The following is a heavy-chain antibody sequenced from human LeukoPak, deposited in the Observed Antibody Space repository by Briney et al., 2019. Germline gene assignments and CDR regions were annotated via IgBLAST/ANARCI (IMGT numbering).Heavy chain of an antibody. CDR3: ARDTDKDYYYYGMDV. V-gene: IGHV3-21*01. D-gene: IGHD2-15*01. Sequence: GGSLRLSCAASGFTFSSYSMNWVRQAPGKGLEWVSSISSSSSYIYYADSVKGRYTISRDNAKNSLYLQMNSLRAEDTAIYYCARDTDKDYYYYGMDVWGQGTTVTVSS. CDR2: ISSSSSYI. J-gene: IGHJ6*02. CDR1: GFTFSSYS.